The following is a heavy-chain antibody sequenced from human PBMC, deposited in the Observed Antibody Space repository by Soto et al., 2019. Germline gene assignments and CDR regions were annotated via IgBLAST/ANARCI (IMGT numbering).Heavy chain of an antibody. Sequence: ASVKVSCKASGYTFTSYAMHWVAQAPGQRLEWMGWINAGNGNTKYSQKFQGRVTITRDTSASTAYMWLSSLRSEDTAVYYCARAQLGYSYGKYYYWSHGTRVTVSS. V-gene: IGHV1-3*01. J-gene: IGHJ4*01. D-gene: IGHD5-18*01. CDR1: GYTFTSYA. CDR3: ARAQLGYSYGKYYY. CDR2: INAGNGNT.